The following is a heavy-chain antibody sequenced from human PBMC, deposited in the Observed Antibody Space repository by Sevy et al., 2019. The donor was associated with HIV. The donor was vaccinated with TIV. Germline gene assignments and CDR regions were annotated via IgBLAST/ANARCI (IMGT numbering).Heavy chain of an antibody. CDR1: GFTFSSYA. Sequence: GGSLRLSCAASGFTFSSYAMSRVRQAPRKGLEWVSVISGSNGTIDYADSVKGRFTISRDNSKNTLYLQMNSLRVEDTAVYYCAKNRGSYSGYGFDYWGQGTLVTVSS. J-gene: IGHJ4*02. CDR2: ISGSNGTI. V-gene: IGHV3-23*01. D-gene: IGHD5-12*01. CDR3: AKNRGSYSGYGFDY.